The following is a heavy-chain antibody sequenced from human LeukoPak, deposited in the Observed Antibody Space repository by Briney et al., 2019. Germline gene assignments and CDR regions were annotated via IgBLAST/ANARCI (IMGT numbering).Heavy chain of an antibody. CDR1: GGSFSGYY. D-gene: IGHD6-19*01. CDR3: ARGYSSGSGGRPNWFDP. Sequence: SETLSLTCAVYGGSFSGYYWSWIRQPPGKGLEWIGEINHSGSTNYNPSLKSRVTISVGTSKNQFSLKLSSVTAADTAVYYCARGYSSGSGGRPNWFDPWGQGTLVTVSS. V-gene: IGHV4-34*01. J-gene: IGHJ5*02. CDR2: INHSGST.